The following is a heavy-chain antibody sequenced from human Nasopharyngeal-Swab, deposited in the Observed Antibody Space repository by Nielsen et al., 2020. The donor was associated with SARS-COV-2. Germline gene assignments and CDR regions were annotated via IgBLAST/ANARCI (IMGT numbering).Heavy chain of an antibody. D-gene: IGHD3-22*01. CDR3: ARVPAGGYYSSGGY. CDR2: IHSGGSA. V-gene: IGHV3-66*01. Sequence: GESLKISCAASGFTVSSHYMTWVRQAPGKGLEWVSVIHSGGSAYYADSVKGRFTISRDNSKNTLYLQMNSLRAEDTAVYYCARVPAGGYYSSGGYWGQGTLVTVSS. CDR1: GFTVSSHY. J-gene: IGHJ4*02.